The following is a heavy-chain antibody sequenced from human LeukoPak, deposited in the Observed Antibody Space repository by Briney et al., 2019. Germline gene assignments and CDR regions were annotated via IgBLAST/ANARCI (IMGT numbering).Heavy chain of an antibody. CDR1: GFTFSSYS. Sequence: GGSLRLSCAASGFTFSSYSMNWVRQAPGKGLGWVSSISSSSSYIYYADSVKGRFTISRDNAKNSLYLQMNSLRAEDTAVYYCAREVRYGSGSYYDYWGQGTLVTVSS. CDR2: ISSSSSYI. J-gene: IGHJ4*02. D-gene: IGHD3-10*01. V-gene: IGHV3-21*01. CDR3: AREVRYGSGSYYDY.